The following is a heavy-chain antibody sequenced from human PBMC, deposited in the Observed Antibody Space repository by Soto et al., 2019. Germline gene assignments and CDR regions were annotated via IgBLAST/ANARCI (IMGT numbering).Heavy chain of an antibody. V-gene: IGHV3-21*01. CDR1: GFTFSSYS. J-gene: IGHJ6*03. D-gene: IGHD2-15*01. Sequence: EVQLVESGGGLVKPGGSLRLSCAASGFTFSSYSMNWVRQAPGKGLEWVSSISSSSSYIYYADSVKGRFTISRDNAKNSLYLQMNSLRAEDTAVYYCARDVGGGCSGGSCYYYMDVWGKGTTVTVSS. CDR3: ARDVGGGCSGGSCYYYMDV. CDR2: ISSSSSYI.